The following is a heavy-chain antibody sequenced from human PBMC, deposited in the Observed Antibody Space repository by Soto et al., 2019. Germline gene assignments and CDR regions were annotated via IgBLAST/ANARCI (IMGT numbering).Heavy chain of an antibody. V-gene: IGHV3-23*01. CDR2: ISGSGGST. D-gene: IGHD3-3*01. J-gene: IGHJ6*02. CDR3: AKANRLWVYYDFWSGYLDV. CDR1: GFTFSSYT. Sequence: GGSLRLSCAASGFTFSSYTMSWVRQAPGKGLEWVSAISGSGGSTYYADSVKGRFTISRDNSKNTLYLQMNSLRAEDTAVYYCAKANRLWVYYDFWSGYLDVWGQGTTVTVSS.